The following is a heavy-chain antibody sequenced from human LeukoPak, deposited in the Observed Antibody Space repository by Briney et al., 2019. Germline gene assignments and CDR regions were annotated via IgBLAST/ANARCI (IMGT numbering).Heavy chain of an antibody. CDR1: GYTFTSYY. CDR2: INPNSGDT. V-gene: IGHV1-2*06. D-gene: IGHD2-2*01. J-gene: IGHJ4*02. Sequence: GASVKVSCKASGYTFTSYYMHWVRQAPGQGLEWMGRINPNSGDTNYAQKFQGRVTMTRDTSISTAYMELSRLRSDDTAVYYCARDYCSSTSCLSDYWGQGTLVTVSS. CDR3: ARDYCSSTSCLSDY.